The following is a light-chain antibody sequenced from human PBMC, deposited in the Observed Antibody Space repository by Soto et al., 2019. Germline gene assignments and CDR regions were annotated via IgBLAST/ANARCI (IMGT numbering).Light chain of an antibody. V-gene: IGKV3-20*01. CDR3: HQHGSSPAT. Sequence: EIVLTQSPDTLYLSSGERATRSCRASQSVRSSYLAWYQQKPGQAPRLLIFCAASRGANSPDRYIGRGSCANVSLTIIRRVAEEFAVYYCHQHGSSPATFGQGTKVDIK. CDR2: CAA. CDR1: QSVRSSY. J-gene: IGKJ1*01.